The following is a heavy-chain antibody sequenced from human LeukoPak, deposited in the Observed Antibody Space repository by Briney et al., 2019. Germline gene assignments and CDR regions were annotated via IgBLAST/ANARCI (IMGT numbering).Heavy chain of an antibody. CDR2: IYYSGST. Sequence: SQTLSLTCAVSGGSISSGDYYWSWIRQPPGKGLEWIGYIYYSGSTNYNPSLKSRVTISVDTSKNQFSLKLSSVTAADTAVYYCARRSYDILTGYLGAFDIWGQGTMVTVSS. J-gene: IGHJ3*02. V-gene: IGHV4-61*08. D-gene: IGHD3-9*01. CDR1: GGSISSGDYY. CDR3: ARRSYDILTGYLGAFDI.